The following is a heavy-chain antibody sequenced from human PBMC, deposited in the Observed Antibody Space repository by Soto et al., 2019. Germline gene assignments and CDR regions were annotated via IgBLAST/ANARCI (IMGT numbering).Heavy chain of an antibody. CDR2: INPSGGST. V-gene: IGHV1-46*01. J-gene: IGHJ6*03. CDR3: ARDRIAAAGSYYYYYMDV. D-gene: IGHD6-13*01. CDR1: GYTFTSYY. Sequence: ASVKVSCKASGYTFTSYYMHWVRQAPGQGLEWMGIINPSGGSTSYAQKFQGRVTMTRDTSTSTVYMELSSLRSEDTAVYYCARDRIAAAGSYYYYYMDVWGKGTTVTVSS.